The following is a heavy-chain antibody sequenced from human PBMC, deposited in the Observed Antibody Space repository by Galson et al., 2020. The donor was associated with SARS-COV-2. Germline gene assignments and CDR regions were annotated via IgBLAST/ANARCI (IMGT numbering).Heavy chain of an antibody. V-gene: IGHV4-38-2*02. CDR1: GYSITTGYY. J-gene: IGHJ4*02. CDR2: LFHGGST. D-gene: IGHD3-10*01. Sequence: SETLSLTCSVSGYSITTGYYWGWIRQPPGKGLEWIGSLFHGGSTYHNPSLRSRLTISVDTSKNQFSLKLSSVTAADTAVYFCARDGYASGSFDYWGQGTLVTVSS. CDR3: ARDGYASGSFDY.